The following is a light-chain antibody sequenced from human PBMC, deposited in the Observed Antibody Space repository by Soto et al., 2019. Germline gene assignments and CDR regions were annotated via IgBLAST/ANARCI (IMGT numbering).Light chain of an antibody. CDR2: YDS. CDR3: QVWDSSSDHPVV. CDR1: NIGSKS. Sequence: SYELTQPPSVSVAPGKTARITCGGNNIGSKSVHWYQQKPGQAPVLVIYYDSDRPSGIPERFSGSNSGNTATLTISRVEAGDEADYYCQVWDSSSDHPVVFSGGIKLTVL. J-gene: IGLJ2*01. V-gene: IGLV3-21*04.